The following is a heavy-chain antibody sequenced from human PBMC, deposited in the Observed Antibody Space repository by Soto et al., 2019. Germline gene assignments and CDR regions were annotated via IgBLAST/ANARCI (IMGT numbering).Heavy chain of an antibody. D-gene: IGHD1-26*01. J-gene: IGHJ4*02. CDR1: GGSFSNYA. CDR3: AREMGATSDY. V-gene: IGHV1-69*04. Sequence: QVQLVQSGAEVKKPGSSVKVSCKASGGSFSNYALNWVRQAPGQGLEWMGRIVPFVGITKYAQKFQGRVTITADNSTSTAYMELSSLRSEDTAVYYCAREMGATSDYWGQGTLVTVSS. CDR2: IVPFVGIT.